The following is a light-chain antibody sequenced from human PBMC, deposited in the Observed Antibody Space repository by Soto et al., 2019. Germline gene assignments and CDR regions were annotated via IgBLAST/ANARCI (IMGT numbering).Light chain of an antibody. Sequence: DTVMTQSPDSLAVSLGERATINCKSSQSVFHSANNMNYLAWYQQKPGQSPKLLISWASIRDSGVPDRFSGSWSGTDFTLTINRLQDEDAAVYYCQQFYNTPPYTFGQGTRLEIK. CDR2: WAS. CDR1: QSVFHSANNMNY. CDR3: QQFYNTPPYT. V-gene: IGKV4-1*01. J-gene: IGKJ2*01.